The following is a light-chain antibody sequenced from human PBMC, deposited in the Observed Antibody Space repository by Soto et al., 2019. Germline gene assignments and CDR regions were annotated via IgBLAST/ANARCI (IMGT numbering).Light chain of an antibody. CDR3: AAGNDSLMGLYV. J-gene: IGLJ1*01. CDR2: SNN. CDR1: SSNIGSNT. V-gene: IGLV1-44*01. Sequence: QSVLTQPPSASGTPGQRVTISCSGSSSNIGSNTVNWYQQLPGTAPKLLIYSNNQRPSGVPDRFSGSKSGTSASLAISGLQSEEEADYYCAAGNDSLMGLYVFGTGTRATAL.